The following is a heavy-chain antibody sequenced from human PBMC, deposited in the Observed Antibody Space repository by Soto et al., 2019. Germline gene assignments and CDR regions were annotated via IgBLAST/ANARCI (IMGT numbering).Heavy chain of an antibody. CDR3: ARGPDFGIAAAAPRVFDY. J-gene: IGHJ4*02. V-gene: IGHV4-34*01. Sequence: SETLSLTCAVYGGSFSGYYWSWIRQPPGKGLEWIGEINHSGSTNYNPSLKSRVTISVDTSKNQFSLKLSSVTAADTAVYYCARGPDFGIAAAAPRVFDYWGQGTLVTVSS. CDR2: INHSGST. D-gene: IGHD6-13*01. CDR1: GGSFSGYY.